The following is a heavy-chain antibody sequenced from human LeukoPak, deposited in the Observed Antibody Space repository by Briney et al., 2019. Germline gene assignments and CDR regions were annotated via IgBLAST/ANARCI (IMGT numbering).Heavy chain of an antibody. D-gene: IGHD4-17*01. CDR1: GYSISSGYY. Sequence: SETLSLTCAVSGYSISSGYYWGWIRQPPGKGLEWIGSIYHSGSTYYNPSLKSPVTISVDTSKNQFSLKLSSVTAADTAVYYCARHGTVTGAFDIWGQGTMVTVSS. V-gene: IGHV4-38-2*01. CDR2: IYHSGST. CDR3: ARHGTVTGAFDI. J-gene: IGHJ3*02.